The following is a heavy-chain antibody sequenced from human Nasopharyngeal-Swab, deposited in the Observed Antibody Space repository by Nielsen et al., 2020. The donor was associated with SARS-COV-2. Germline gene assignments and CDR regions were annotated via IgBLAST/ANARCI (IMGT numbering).Heavy chain of an antibody. CDR1: GFSFRGYA. V-gene: IGHV3-30*04. CDR2: ISHDGSKE. D-gene: IGHD4-17*01. Sequence: GGSLRLSCVASGFSFRGYAMHWVRQAPGKGLEWLAVISHDGSKEFYADSVKGRFTMSRDNSENTVYLQMNSLRPEDMAVYHCARWRTTVTTGFWYFDLWGRGTLVIVSS. J-gene: IGHJ2*01. CDR3: ARWRTTVTTGFWYFDL.